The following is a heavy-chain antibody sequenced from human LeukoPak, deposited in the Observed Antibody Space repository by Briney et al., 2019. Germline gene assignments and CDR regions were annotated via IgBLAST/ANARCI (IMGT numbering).Heavy chain of an antibody. CDR2: ISSSSIYI. CDR3: ARGSRGNIAAAGHFDF. D-gene: IGHD6-13*01. V-gene: IGHV3-21*01. CDR1: GFTFSSYS. Sequence: GGSLRLSCAASGFTFSSYSMNWVRQAPGKGLEWVSSISSSSIYIYYADSVKGRFTISRDNAKNSLYLQMNSLRAEDTAVYYCARGSRGNIAAAGHFDFWGQGTLDTVSS. J-gene: IGHJ4*02.